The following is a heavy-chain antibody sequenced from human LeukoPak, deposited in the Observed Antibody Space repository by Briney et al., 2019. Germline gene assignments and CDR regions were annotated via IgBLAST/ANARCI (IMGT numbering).Heavy chain of an antibody. CDR2: IYYSGST. V-gene: IGHV4-59*08. J-gene: IGHJ5*02. CDR3: ARAVIAVASPYP. CDR1: GGSISSYY. Sequence: SETLSLTCTVSGGSISSYYWSWIRQPPGKGLEWIGYIYYSGSTNYNPSLKSRVTISVDTSKNQFSLKLSSVTAADTAVYYCARAVIAVASPYPWGQGTLVTVSS. D-gene: IGHD6-19*01.